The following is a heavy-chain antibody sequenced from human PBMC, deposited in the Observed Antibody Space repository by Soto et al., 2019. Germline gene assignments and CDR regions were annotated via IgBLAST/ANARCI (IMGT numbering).Heavy chain of an antibody. CDR1: GFSLSTTGVG. V-gene: IGHV2-5*05. CDR2: IYWHDDK. J-gene: IGHJ4*02. CDR3: AHRGGTTVGLYYFDY. Sequence: SGPTLVNPTQTLTLTCTFSGFSLSTTGVGVSWIRQSPGKALEWLALIYWHDDKRYGPSLSSRLSITKGTSKNQVVLTMTDMDPVDTATYYCAHRGGTTVGLYYFDYLGQGALVTVSS. D-gene: IGHD3-10*01.